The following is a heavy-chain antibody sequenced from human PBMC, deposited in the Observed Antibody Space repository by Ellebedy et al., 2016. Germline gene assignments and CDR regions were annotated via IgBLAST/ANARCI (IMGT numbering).Heavy chain of an antibody. CDR3: AKAYCGGDCYSSEYFQH. J-gene: IGHJ1*01. V-gene: IGHV3-30*18. CDR1: GFTFSSYG. Sequence: GESLKISXAASGFTFSSYGMHWVRQAPGKGLEWVAVISYDGSNKYYADSVKGRFTISRDNSKNTLYLQMNSLRAEDTAVYYCAKAYCGGDCYSSEYFQHWGQGTLVTVSS. D-gene: IGHD2-21*02. CDR2: ISYDGSNK.